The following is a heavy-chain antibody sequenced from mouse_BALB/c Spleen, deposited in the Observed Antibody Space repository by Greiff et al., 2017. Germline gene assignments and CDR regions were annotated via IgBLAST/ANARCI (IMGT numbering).Heavy chain of an antibody. CDR2: ISSGGSYT. J-gene: IGHJ2*01. V-gene: IGHV5-6*01. Sequence: EVHLVESGGDLVKPGGSLKLSCAASGFTFRSYGMSWVRQTPDKRLEWVATISSGGSYTYYPDSVKGRFTISRDNAKNTLYLQMSSLKSEDTAMYYCARHRSYFDYWGQGTTLTVSS. CDR3: ARHRSYFDY. CDR1: GFTFRSYG.